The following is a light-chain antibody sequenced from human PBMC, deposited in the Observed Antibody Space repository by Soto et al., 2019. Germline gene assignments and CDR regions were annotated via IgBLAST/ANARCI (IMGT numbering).Light chain of an antibody. V-gene: IGKV3-20*01. CDR1: QSVYVN. J-gene: IGKJ3*01. CDR3: QQYSGSPFT. Sequence: EIVLTQSLGTLSLSPGEGATLSCRASQSVYVNLAWYQQKPGQSPRLLIYGASTRATDIPDRFSGSGSDTDFALTISRLEPEDFAVYYCQQYSGSPFTFGPGTKVNIK. CDR2: GAS.